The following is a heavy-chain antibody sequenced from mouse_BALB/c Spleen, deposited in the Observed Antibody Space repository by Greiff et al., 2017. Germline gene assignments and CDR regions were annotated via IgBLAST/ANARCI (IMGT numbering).Heavy chain of an antibody. J-gene: IGHJ4*01. V-gene: IGHV1-9*01. Sequence: QVQLQQSGAELMKPGASVKISCKATGYTFSSYWIEWVKQRPGHGLEWIGEILPGSGSTNYNEKFKGKATFTADTSSNTAYMQLSSLTSEDSAVYYWARGSKYYAMDYWGQGTSVTVSS. D-gene: IGHD2-5*01. CDR3: ARGSKYYAMDY. CDR2: ILPGSGST. CDR1: GYTFSSYW.